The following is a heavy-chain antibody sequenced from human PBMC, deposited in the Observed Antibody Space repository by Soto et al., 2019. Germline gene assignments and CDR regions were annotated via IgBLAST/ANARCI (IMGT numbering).Heavy chain of an antibody. D-gene: IGHD2-2*01. Sequence: EVQLLESGGGLVQPGGSLRLSCAASGFTFSSYAMSWVRQAPGKGLEWVSAISGSGSSTYYADSVKGRFTISRDNSKNTLYLQMNSLRAEDTAVYYCARGFGTSCYACGFDPWGQGTLVPVSS. CDR1: GFTFSSYA. V-gene: IGHV3-23*01. CDR3: ARGFGTSCYACGFDP. CDR2: ISGSGSST. J-gene: IGHJ5*02.